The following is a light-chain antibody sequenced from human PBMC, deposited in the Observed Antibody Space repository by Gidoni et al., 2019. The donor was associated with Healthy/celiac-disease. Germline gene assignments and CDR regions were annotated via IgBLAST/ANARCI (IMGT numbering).Light chain of an antibody. Sequence: QSVLTQPPSVSAATGQKVTISCSGSSSNIGNNYVSWYQQLPGTAPTLLIYENNKRPSGIPDRFSGSKSGTSATLGITGLQTGDEADYYCGTWDSSLSAVVFGGGTKLTVL. J-gene: IGLJ2*01. CDR2: ENN. CDR3: GTWDSSLSAVV. V-gene: IGLV1-51*02. CDR1: SSNIGNNY.